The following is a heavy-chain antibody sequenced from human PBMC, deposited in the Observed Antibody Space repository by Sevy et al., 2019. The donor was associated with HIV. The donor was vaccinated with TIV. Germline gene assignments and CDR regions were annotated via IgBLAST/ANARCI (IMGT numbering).Heavy chain of an antibody. CDR3: TKYRGDYYDSSGYAHWFFDL. J-gene: IGHJ2*01. CDR1: GGYISRYD. CDR2: ISYSGST. V-gene: IGHV4-59*12. Sequence: SETLSLTCTVSGGYISRYDWSWIRQPPGKGLEWIGYISYSGSTNYNPSLKSRVTISVDTSQNQISLRLSSVTAADTAVYYCTKYRGDYYDSSGYAHWFFDLWGRGTLVTVS. D-gene: IGHD3-22*01.